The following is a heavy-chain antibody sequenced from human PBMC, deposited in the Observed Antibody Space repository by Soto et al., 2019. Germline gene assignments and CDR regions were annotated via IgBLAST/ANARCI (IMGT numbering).Heavy chain of an antibody. CDR3: ARVYCSGDTCYGLDY. CDR1: GGSISSGGYY. V-gene: IGHV4-31*03. D-gene: IGHD2-15*01. J-gene: IGHJ4*02. CDR2: IYDSGST. Sequence: QVQLQESGPGLVKASQTLSLTCTVSGGSISSGGYYWSWIRQHPGKGLEWIGYIYDSGSTYYNPSLKSRVIISIDTSKSQFSLKLSSVTAADTAVYYCARVYCSGDTCYGLDYWGQGTLVTVSS.